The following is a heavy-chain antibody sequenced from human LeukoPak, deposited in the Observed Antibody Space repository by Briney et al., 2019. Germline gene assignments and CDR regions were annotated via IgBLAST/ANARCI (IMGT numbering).Heavy chain of an antibody. Sequence: GASVKVSCKASGYTFTGYYMHWVRQAPGQGLEWMGWINPNSGGTNYAQKFQGRVTMTRDTSISTAYMELSRLRSDDTAMYYCARGLYCSSTSCYNYWGQGTLVTVSS. J-gene: IGHJ4*02. V-gene: IGHV1-2*02. CDR3: ARGLYCSSTSCYNY. CDR1: GYTFTGYY. D-gene: IGHD2-2*02. CDR2: INPNSGGT.